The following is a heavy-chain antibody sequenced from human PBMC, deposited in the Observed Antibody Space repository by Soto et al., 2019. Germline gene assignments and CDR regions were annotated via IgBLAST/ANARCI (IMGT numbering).Heavy chain of an antibody. CDR1: GFTFSSYE. D-gene: IGHD3-10*01. V-gene: IGHV3-48*03. J-gene: IGHJ4*02. CDR2: ISSRGTTI. CDR3: ARGMDGSGSYEGY. Sequence: GGSLRLSCAASGFTFSSYEMNWVRQAPGKGLEWVSYISSRGTTIYYADSVKGRFTISRDNAKNSLYLQMNSLRAEDTAVYYCARGMDGSGSYEGYWGQGTLVTAPQ.